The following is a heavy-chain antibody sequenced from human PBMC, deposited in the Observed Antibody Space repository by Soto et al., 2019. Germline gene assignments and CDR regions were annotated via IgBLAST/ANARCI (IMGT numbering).Heavy chain of an antibody. CDR2: IYPGDSDT. J-gene: IGHJ4*02. CDR1: GYSFAIYW. Sequence: GESLKISCKGSGYSFAIYWIGWVRQMPGKGLEWMGIIYPGDSDTRYSPSFQGQVTISADKSISTAYLHWSSLKASDTAMYYCARLYYYESGGSYGAYWGQGTLVTVS. V-gene: IGHV5-51*01. CDR3: ARLYYYESGGSYGAY. D-gene: IGHD3-22*01.